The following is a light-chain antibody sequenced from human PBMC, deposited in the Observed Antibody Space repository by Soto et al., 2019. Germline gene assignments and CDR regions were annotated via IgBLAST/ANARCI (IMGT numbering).Light chain of an antibody. CDR1: QSVSSSY. Sequence: ESVLTQSPGTLSLSPGERATLSCRASQSVSSSYLAWYQQKLGQAPRLLIYGASSRATGIPDRFSGSGSGTDFTITISRLEPEDFAVYYCQQYGSSSWTFGQGTKVEIK. J-gene: IGKJ1*01. CDR2: GAS. CDR3: QQYGSSSWT. V-gene: IGKV3-20*01.